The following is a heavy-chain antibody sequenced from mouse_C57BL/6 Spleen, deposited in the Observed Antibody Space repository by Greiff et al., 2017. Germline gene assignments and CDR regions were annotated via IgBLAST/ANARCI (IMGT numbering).Heavy chain of an antibody. CDR2: ISSGSSTI. CDR1: GFTFSDYG. J-gene: IGHJ3*01. Sequence: EVKLVESGGGLVKPGGSLKLSCAASGFTFSDYGMHWVRQAPEKGLEWVAYISSGSSTIYYADTVKGRFTISRDTAKNTLFLQMTSMSSGDTAMYYCARPHFAYWGKGTLVTVSA. CDR3: ARPHFAY. V-gene: IGHV5-17*01.